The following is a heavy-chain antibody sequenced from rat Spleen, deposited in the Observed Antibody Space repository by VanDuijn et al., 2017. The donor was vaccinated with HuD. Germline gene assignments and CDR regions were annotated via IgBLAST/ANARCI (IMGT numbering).Heavy chain of an antibody. J-gene: IGHJ2*01. Sequence: EVQLVESGGGLVQPGRSLKLSCAASGFTFSNYGMHWIRQAPTKGLEWVASISPSGGSTYYRDSVKGRFTISRDNAKSTLYLQMDSLRSEDTATYYCATDSAITIAATGLLDYWGQGVMVTVSS. CDR1: GFTFSNYG. V-gene: IGHV5-19*01. D-gene: IGHD1-2*01. CDR2: ISPSGGST. CDR3: ATDSAITIAATGLLDY.